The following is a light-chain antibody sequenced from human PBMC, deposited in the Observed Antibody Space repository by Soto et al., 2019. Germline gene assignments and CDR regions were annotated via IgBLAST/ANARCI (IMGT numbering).Light chain of an antibody. V-gene: IGLV2-23*01. J-gene: IGLJ2*01. CDR2: EGI. CDR3: CSYAGQVV. CDR1: SSDVGSYNL. Sequence: QSVLTQPASVSGSLGQSITISCTGTSSDVGSYNLVSWYQQHPGKAPKLMIYEGIKRPSGVSNRFSGSKSGNTASLTISGLQAEDEADYYCCSYAGQVVFGGGTQLTVL.